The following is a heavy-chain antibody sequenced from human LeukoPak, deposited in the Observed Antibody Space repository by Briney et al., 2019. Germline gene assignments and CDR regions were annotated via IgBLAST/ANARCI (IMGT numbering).Heavy chain of an antibody. J-gene: IGHJ4*02. D-gene: IGHD6-25*01. CDR2: MNPNSGNT. CDR3: ARGQPKDSSGFDY. Sequence: ASVKVSCKASGYTFTSYDINWVRQATGQGREWMRWMNPNSGNTGYAQKLQGRVTTTRNTSISTAYMELSSLRSEDTAVYYCARGQPKDSSGFDYWGQGTLVTVSS. V-gene: IGHV1-8*01. CDR1: GYTFTSYD.